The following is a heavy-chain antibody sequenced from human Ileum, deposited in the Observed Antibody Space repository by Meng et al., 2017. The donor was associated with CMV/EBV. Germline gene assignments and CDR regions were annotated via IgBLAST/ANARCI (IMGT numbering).Heavy chain of an antibody. Sequence: AVSGGSLPGYYCSWIRQPPGKGLEWIGEINYSESTNYNPSLKSRVTISVDMSKNQCSLKMRSVTAADTAVYYCARRVGSGKYYFDYWSQGTLVTVSS. V-gene: IGHV4-34*01. J-gene: IGHJ4*02. CDR2: INYSEST. D-gene: IGHD3-10*01. CDR1: GGSLPGYY. CDR3: ARRVGSGKYYFDY.